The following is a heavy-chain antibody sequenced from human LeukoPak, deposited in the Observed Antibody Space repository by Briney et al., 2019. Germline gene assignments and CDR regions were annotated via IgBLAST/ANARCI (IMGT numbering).Heavy chain of an antibody. CDR2: IYCSGST. D-gene: IGHD4/OR15-4a*01. J-gene: IGHJ4*02. CDR1: GGSVSGGSYY. V-gene: IGHV4-61*01. CDR3: ARTRRASMANLEK. Sequence: SETLSLTCTVYGGSVSGGSYYWSWIRQPPGKGLEWIGYIYCSGSTNYNPSLKSRVTISVDTSKNQFSLKLSSVTAAHRAGYYWARTRRASMANLEKWGQKAPVTVSS.